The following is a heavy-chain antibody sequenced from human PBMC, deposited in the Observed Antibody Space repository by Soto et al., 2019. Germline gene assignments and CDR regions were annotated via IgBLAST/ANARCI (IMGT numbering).Heavy chain of an antibody. V-gene: IGHV1-18*01. CDR2: ISAYNGNT. Sequence: QVQLVQSGAEVKKPGASVKVSCKASGYTLTSYGISWVRQAPGQGLEWMGWISAYNGNTNYAQKLQGRVTMTTDTSTSTAYRELRSLRSDDTAVYYCAREHSSGWSNPPYFDYWGQGTLVTVSS. CDR1: GYTLTSYG. D-gene: IGHD6-19*01. J-gene: IGHJ4*02. CDR3: AREHSSGWSNPPYFDY.